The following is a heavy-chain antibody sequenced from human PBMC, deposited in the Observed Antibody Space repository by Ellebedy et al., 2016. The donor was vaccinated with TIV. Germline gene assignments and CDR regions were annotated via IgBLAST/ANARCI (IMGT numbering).Heavy chain of an antibody. J-gene: IGHJ4*02. D-gene: IGHD2-15*01. CDR2: IRGRAYGGTT. CDR1: GFNFGDYF. Sequence: GESLKISXTGSGFNFGDYFLTWFRQAPGKGLEWVGFIRGRAYGGTTEYAASVKGRFTISRDDSKDTLHLQMNSLRTEDTAMYYCTTDNTPAGHDQWGQGTLVTVSS. V-gene: IGHV3-49*03. CDR3: TTDNTPAGHDQ.